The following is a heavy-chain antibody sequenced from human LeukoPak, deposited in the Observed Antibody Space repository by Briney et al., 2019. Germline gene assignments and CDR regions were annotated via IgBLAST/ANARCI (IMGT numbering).Heavy chain of an antibody. V-gene: IGHV4-39*07. CDR2: IYYSGST. Sequence: PSETLSLTCTVSGGSISSSSYYWGWIRQPPGKGLEWIGSIYYSGSTYYNPSLKSRVTISVDTSKNQFSLKLSSVTAADTAVYYCARGGGVWLLASFDYWGQGTLVTVSS. CDR3: ARGGGVWLLASFDY. D-gene: IGHD5-12*01. J-gene: IGHJ4*02. CDR1: GGSISSSSYY.